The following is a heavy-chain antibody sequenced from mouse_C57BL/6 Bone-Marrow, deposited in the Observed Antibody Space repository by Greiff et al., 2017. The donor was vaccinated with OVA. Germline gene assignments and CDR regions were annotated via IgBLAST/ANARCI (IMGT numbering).Heavy chain of an antibody. V-gene: IGHV8-2*01. J-gene: IGHJ2*01. D-gene: IGHD2-13*01. CDR3: GRETGDSRGYFDY. CDR1: ITLSTSGMGL. CDR2: WNNDTY. Sequence: QVTLKVSGPGILQPSPTLSLACTSSGITLSTSGMGLSWLRTPPGKALVWLASIWNNDTYYNPSLKSRPTISKETSNYQAFLQLISLETADSATYYGAGRETGDSRGYFDYWGQGTTLTVSS.